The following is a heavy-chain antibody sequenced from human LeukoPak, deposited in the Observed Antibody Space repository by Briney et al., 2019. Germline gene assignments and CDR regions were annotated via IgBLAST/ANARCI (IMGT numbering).Heavy chain of an antibody. CDR1: GGSSSSGSYY. CDR3: ARGPEEDDYEYYFDY. D-gene: IGHD4-17*01. CDR2: IYTSVST. Sequence: SETLSLTCTVSGGSSSSGSYYWSWIRQPAGKGLEWIGRIYTSVSTNYKPSLKGRFTISVDTSKNQFSLKLSSVTAADTAVYYCARGPEEDDYEYYFDYWGQGTLVTVSS. J-gene: IGHJ4*02. V-gene: IGHV4-61*02.